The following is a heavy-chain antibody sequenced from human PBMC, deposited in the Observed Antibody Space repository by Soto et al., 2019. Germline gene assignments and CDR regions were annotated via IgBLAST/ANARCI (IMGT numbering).Heavy chain of an antibody. Sequence: PGGSLRLSCAATGFDFSTFPLSWVRQPPGKGLEWLSAISATGGDTDYADSVKGRFTIPRDNSRNTLYLQLSSLRADDTAVYYRAGPGYSSQDYWGQGTLVTVSS. CDR3: AGPGYSSQDY. CDR1: GFDFSTFP. J-gene: IGHJ4*02. D-gene: IGHD5-18*01. CDR2: ISATGGDT. V-gene: IGHV3-23*01.